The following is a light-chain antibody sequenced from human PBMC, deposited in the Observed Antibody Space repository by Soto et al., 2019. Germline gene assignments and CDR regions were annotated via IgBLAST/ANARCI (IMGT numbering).Light chain of an antibody. Sequence: QSALTQPPSVSGSPGQSVTISCTGTSRDVGSYNRVSWYQQPPGTAPKLMIYEVSNRPSGVPDRFSGSKSGNTASLTISGLQAEDEADYYCSSYTSSRGYVFGTGTKLTVL. J-gene: IGLJ1*01. CDR2: EVS. V-gene: IGLV2-18*02. CDR1: SRDVGSYNR. CDR3: SSYTSSRGYV.